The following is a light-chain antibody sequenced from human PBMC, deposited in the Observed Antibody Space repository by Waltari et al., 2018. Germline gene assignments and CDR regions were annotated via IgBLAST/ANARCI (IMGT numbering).Light chain of an antibody. J-gene: IGKJ1*01. Sequence: DIVMTQSPDSLAVSLGERATINCKSSQSVLYSSNNLNYLAWYQQKPGQPPKLLIYWASTRESGVPDRFSGSGSGTDFTLTISSLQAEDVAVYYCHQYFSPHWTFGQGTKVEIK. V-gene: IGKV4-1*01. CDR1: QSVLYSSNNLNY. CDR3: HQYFSPHWT. CDR2: WAS.